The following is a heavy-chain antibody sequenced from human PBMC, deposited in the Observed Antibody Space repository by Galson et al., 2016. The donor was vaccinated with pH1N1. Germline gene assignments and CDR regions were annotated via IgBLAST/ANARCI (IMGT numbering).Heavy chain of an antibody. V-gene: IGHV1-69*13. CDR2: VIPIFGTA. D-gene: IGHD4-17*01. Sequence: SVKVSCKASGGTFSSSGINWVRQAPGQGLEWMGGVIPIFGTANYAQKFQGRVTITADESTSTDYMELSSLRSEDTAVYYCARVGYGDYSRCFDTWGQGTLVSVSS. CDR1: GGTFSSSG. J-gene: IGHJ5*02. CDR3: ARVGYGDYSRCFDT.